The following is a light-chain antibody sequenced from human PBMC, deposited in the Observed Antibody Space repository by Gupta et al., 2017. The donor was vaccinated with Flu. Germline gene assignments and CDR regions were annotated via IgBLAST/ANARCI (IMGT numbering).Light chain of an antibody. CDR2: DKN. V-gene: IGLV3-19*01. Sequence: QTISITCQADSVRSNYASCYQQPPEPAPVLVIDDKNSRPSGTPDRFSGTTSGSTASFTITGAQAEDEADYYCNSRDSSANHWVFGGGTKLTVL. CDR3: NSRDSSANHWV. CDR1: SVRSNY. J-gene: IGLJ3*02.